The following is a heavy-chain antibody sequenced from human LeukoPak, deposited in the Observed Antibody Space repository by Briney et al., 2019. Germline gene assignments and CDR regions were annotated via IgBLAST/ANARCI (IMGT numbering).Heavy chain of an antibody. J-gene: IGHJ5*02. CDR2: INPNSGGT. D-gene: IGHD1-26*01. CDR1: GYTFSSYY. Sequence: ASVKVSCKASGYTFSSYYMHWVRQAPGQGLEWMGWINPNSGGTNYAQKFQGRVTMTRDTSISTAYMELSRLRSDDTAVYYCARDPGGSYSWFDPWGQGTLVTVSS. V-gene: IGHV1-2*02. CDR3: ARDPGGSYSWFDP.